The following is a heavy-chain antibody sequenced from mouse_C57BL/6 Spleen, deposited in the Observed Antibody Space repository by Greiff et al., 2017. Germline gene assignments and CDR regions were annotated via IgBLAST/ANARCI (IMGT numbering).Heavy chain of an antibody. CDR3: ARQRERYFDV. CDR1: GFTFSSYT. CDR2: ISGGGGNT. Sequence: EVMLVESGGGLVKPGGSLKLSCAASGFTFSSYTMSWVRQTPEKRLEWVGTISGGGGNTYYPDSVKGRFTISRDNAKNTLYLQMSSLRSEDTALYYCARQRERYFDVWGTGTTVTVSS. V-gene: IGHV5-9*01. J-gene: IGHJ1*03.